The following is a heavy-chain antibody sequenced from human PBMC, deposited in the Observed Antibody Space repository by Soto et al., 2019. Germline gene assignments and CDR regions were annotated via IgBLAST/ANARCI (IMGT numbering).Heavy chain of an antibody. CDR1: GYTFTSYG. D-gene: IGHD2-15*01. V-gene: IGHV1-18*01. CDR2: ISAHNGNT. J-gene: IGHJ4*02. CDR3: ARGWYGDY. Sequence: QVHLVQSGAEVKKPGASVKVSCKASGYTFTSYGITWVRQAPGQGLEWMGWISAHNGNTDYAQKLQGRVIVTRDTSTSTAYMELRSLISDDSAVYYCARGWYGDYWGQGALFTVSS.